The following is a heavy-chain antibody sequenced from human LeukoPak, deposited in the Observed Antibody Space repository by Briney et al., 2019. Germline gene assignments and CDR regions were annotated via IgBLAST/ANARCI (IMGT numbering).Heavy chain of an antibody. D-gene: IGHD2-2*01. J-gene: IGHJ4*02. Sequence: GGSLRLSCAASGFTFDDYAMHWVRQAPGKGLEWVSGISWNSGSIGYADSVEGRFTISRDNAKNSLYLQMNSLRAEDMALYYCAKAANIGYCSSTSCYFDYWGQGTLVTVSS. CDR2: ISWNSGSI. CDR3: AKAANIGYCSSTSCYFDY. V-gene: IGHV3-9*03. CDR1: GFTFDDYA.